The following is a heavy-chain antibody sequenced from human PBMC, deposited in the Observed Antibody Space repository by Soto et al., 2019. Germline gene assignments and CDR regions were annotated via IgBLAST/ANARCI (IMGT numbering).Heavy chain of an antibody. CDR1: GDSVSSNSAA. Sequence: SQTLSLTCXISGDSVSSNSAAWNWIRQSPSRGLEWLRRTYYRSKWYNDYAVSVKSRITINPDTSKNQFSLQLNSVTPEDTAVYYCARDKPTPIAAAGQYYYYYGMDVWGQGTTVTVSS. J-gene: IGHJ6*02. V-gene: IGHV6-1*01. D-gene: IGHD6-13*01. CDR2: TYYRSKWYN. CDR3: ARDKPTPIAAAGQYYYYYGMDV.